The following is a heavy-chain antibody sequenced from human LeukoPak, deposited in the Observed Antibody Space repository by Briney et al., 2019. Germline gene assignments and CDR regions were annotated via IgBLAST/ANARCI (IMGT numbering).Heavy chain of an antibody. CDR2: ISGSGGST. Sequence: PGGSLRLSCAASGFTFSSYAMSWVRQAPGKGLEWVSVISGSGGSTNYADSVKGRFTISRDYSKNTLYLQMNSLRAEDTAVYYCAKHVGSTYSNWFDPWXQGTLVTVSS. D-gene: IGHD3-10*01. CDR3: AKHVGSTYSNWFDP. V-gene: IGHV3-23*01. J-gene: IGHJ5*02. CDR1: GFTFSSYA.